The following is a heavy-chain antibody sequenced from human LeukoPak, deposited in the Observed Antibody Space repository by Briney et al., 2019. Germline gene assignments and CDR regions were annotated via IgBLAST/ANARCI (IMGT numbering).Heavy chain of an antibody. J-gene: IGHJ6*02. Sequence: KPGGSLRLSCAASGFTFSTYSMNWVRQAPGKGLEWVASISNDNSYIYYGDSMKGRFTISRDNSKNTLFLHMNSLRAEDTAVYYCARGGGSPYYYYGMDVWGQGTTVTVSS. D-gene: IGHD1-26*01. CDR3: ARGGGSPYYYYGMDV. CDR2: ISNDNSYI. V-gene: IGHV3-21*04. CDR1: GFTFSTYS.